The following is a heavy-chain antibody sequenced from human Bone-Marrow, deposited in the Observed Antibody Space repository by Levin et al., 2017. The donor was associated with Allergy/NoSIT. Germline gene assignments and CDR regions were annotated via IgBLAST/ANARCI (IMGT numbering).Heavy chain of an antibody. V-gene: IGHV3-33*06. D-gene: IGHD6-13*01. Sequence: GGSLRLSCVSSGFTFSSYGMHWVRQAPGKGLEWVAVVWYDGNNPYYAASVKGRFSISRDNSENTLFLQMDSLRVDDTAVYYCAKEKVAAGASYSLYGVDVWGQGTTVTVSS. CDR3: AKEKVAAGASYSLYGVDV. CDR1: GFTFSSYG. CDR2: VWYDGNNP. J-gene: IGHJ6*02.